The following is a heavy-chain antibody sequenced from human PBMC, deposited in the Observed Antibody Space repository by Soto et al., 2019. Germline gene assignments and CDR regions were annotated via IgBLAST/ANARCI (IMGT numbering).Heavy chain of an antibody. V-gene: IGHV3-33*01. CDR2: IWYDGSNK. J-gene: IGHJ4*02. D-gene: IGHD1-26*01. Sequence: QVQLLESGGGVVQPGKSLRLSCAASGFIFSTYGMHWVRQAPGKGLQWVAVIWYDGSNKYYADSVKGRFTISRDNLKNTHYLEMDNLRAEYTALYYCARAVGPFDYWGQGTLVTVSS. CDR1: GFIFSTYG. CDR3: ARAVGPFDY.